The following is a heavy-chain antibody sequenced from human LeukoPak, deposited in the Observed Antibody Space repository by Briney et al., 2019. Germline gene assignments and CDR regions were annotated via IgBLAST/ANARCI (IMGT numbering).Heavy chain of an antibody. CDR2: IYPNSGGT. CDR1: GYTFTGYY. J-gene: IGHJ4*02. D-gene: IGHD3-22*01. V-gene: IGHV1-2*02. CDR3: ARDPYYYDSSGYYFDY. Sequence: ASVKVSCKASGYTFTGYYIHWVRQAPGQGLEWMGWIYPNSGGTNYARKFRGRVTMTRDTSITTAYMELSRLRSDDTAVYYCARDPYYYDSSGYYFDYWGQGTLVTVSS.